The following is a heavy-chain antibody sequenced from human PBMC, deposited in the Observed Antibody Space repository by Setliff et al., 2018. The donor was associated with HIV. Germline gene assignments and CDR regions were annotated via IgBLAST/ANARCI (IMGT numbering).Heavy chain of an antibody. CDR3: ARGFVLRFLEWSMPDAFDI. J-gene: IGHJ3*02. D-gene: IGHD3-3*01. V-gene: IGHV3-21*01. CDR2: ISRTSSYI. Sequence: LRLSCAASGFTFSSYSMNWVRQAPGRGLEWVSFISRTSSYIYYADSLKGRFTISRDNAKNSLYLQMNSLRAEDTAVYYCARGFVLRFLEWSMPDAFDIWGQGTMVTVSS. CDR1: GFTFSSYS.